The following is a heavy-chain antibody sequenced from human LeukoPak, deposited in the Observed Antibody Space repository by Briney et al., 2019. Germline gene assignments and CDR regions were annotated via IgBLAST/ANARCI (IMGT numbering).Heavy chain of an antibody. CDR2: ISYDGSNK. J-gene: IGHJ4*02. Sequence: GGSLRLSCAASGFTFSSYAMHWVRQAPGKGLEWVAVISYDGSNKYYADSVKGRFTISRDNSKNTLYLQMNSLRAEDTAVYYCARGIRPLVSIAAAGTAHWGQGTLVTVSS. V-gene: IGHV3-30*01. CDR3: ARGIRPLVSIAAAGTAH. CDR1: GFTFSSYA. D-gene: IGHD6-13*01.